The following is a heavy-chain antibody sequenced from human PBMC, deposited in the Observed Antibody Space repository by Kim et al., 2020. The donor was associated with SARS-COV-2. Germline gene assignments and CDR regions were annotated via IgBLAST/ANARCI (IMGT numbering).Heavy chain of an antibody. CDR1: GGTFSSYA. J-gene: IGHJ6*02. Sequence: VKVSCKASGGTFSSYAISWVRQAPGQGLEWMGRIIPILGIANYAQKFQGRVTITADKSTSTAYMELSSLRSEDTAVYYCARAITPGIAAAGSPPFYYYYGMDVWGQGTTVTVSS. CDR3: ARAITPGIAAAGSPPFYYYYGMDV. D-gene: IGHD6-13*01. V-gene: IGHV1-69*04. CDR2: IIPILGIA.